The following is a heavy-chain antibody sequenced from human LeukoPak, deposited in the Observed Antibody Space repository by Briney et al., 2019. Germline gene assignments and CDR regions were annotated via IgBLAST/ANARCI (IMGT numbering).Heavy chain of an antibody. CDR1: GFTVSSNY. CDR3: ARVLAAAGNNWFDP. J-gene: IGHJ5*02. V-gene: IGHV3-53*01. CDR2: IYSGGST. Sequence: GGSLRLSCAASGFTVSSNYMSWVRQAPGKGLEWVSVIYSGGSTYYADSVKGRFTISRDNSKNTLYLQTNSLRAEDTAVYYCARVLAAAGNNWFDPWGQGTLVTVSS. D-gene: IGHD6-13*01.